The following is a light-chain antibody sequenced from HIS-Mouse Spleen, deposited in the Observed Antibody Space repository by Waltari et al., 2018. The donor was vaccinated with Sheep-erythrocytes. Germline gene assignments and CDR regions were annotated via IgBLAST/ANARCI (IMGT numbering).Light chain of an antibody. V-gene: IGLV6-57*02. CDR2: EDN. J-gene: IGLJ2*01. CDR1: SGSIASNY. Sequence: NFMPTQPHSVSESPGKTVTISCTGSSGSIASNYVQWYPQRPGSAPTTVIYEDNQRPSGVPDRFSRSIDSSSNSASLTISGLKTEDEADYYCQSYDSSNHVVFGGGTKLTVL. CDR3: QSYDSSNHVV.